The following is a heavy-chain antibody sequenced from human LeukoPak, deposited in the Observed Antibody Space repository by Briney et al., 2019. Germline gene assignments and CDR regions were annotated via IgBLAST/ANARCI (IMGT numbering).Heavy chain of an antibody. CDR2: INHSGST. D-gene: IGHD6-6*01. CDR1: GGSFSGYY. CDR3: ARPRPMGSSSPFDY. V-gene: IGHV4-34*01. Sequence: PSETLSLTCAVYGGSFSGYYWSWIRQPPGKGLEWIGEINHSGSTNYNPSLKSRVTISVDTSKNQFSLKLSSVTAADTAVYYCARPRPMGSSSPFDYWGQGTLVTVSS. J-gene: IGHJ4*02.